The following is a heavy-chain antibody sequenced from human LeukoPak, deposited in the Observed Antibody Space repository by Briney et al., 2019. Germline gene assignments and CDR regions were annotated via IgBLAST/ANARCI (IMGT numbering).Heavy chain of an antibody. CDR3: ATVLLWFGEFIPGAFDI. V-gene: IGHV4-38-2*01. CDR1: GYSISSGYY. Sequence: PSETLSLTCAVSGYSISSGYYWGWIRQPPGKGLEWIGSIYHSGSTYYNPSLKSRVTISVDTSKNQFSLTLSSVTAADTAVYYCATVLLWFGEFIPGAFDIWGQGTMVTVSS. CDR2: IYHSGST. D-gene: IGHD3-10*01. J-gene: IGHJ3*02.